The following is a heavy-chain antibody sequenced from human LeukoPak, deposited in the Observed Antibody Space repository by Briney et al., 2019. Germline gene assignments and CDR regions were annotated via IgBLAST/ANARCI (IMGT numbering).Heavy chain of an antibody. CDR3: AHYGSGSYYHPNFDY. CDR1: GGSISSYY. J-gene: IGHJ4*02. V-gene: IGHV4-4*07. Sequence: SETLSLTCTVSGGSISSYYWSWIRQPAGKGLEWIGRIYTSGSTNYNPSLKSRVTISVDTSKNQFSLKLSSVTAADTAVYYCAHYGSGSYYHPNFDYWGQGTLVTVSS. D-gene: IGHD3-10*01. CDR2: IYTSGST.